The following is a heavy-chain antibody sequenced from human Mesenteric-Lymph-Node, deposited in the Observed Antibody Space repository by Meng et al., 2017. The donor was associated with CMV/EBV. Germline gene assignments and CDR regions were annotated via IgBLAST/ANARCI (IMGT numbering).Heavy chain of an antibody. CDR2: IKEDGSEK. D-gene: IGHD1-26*01. V-gene: IGHV3-7*03. CDR1: GFTFSVYW. CDR3: ARDGMLSGSYFGRDDYFDY. Sequence: GGSLRLSCAASGFTFSVYWMTWVRQAPGKGLEWVANIKEDGSEKYYVDSVKGRFTISRDNTKNSLYLQMNSLRAEDTALYYCARDGMLSGSYFGRDDYFDYWGQGTLVTVSS. J-gene: IGHJ4*02.